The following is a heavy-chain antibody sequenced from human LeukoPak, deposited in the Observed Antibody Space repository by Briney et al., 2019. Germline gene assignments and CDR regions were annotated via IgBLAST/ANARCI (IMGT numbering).Heavy chain of an antibody. CDR2: ISGSGGST. CDR3: AKELGVGATRDY. D-gene: IGHD1-26*01. J-gene: IGHJ4*02. CDR1: GFTFSSYA. Sequence: GGSLRLSCAASGFTFSSYAMSWVRQAPGKGLEWVSGISGSGGSTYYADSVKGRFTIPRDNSKNTLYLQMNSLRAADTAVYYCAKELGVGATRDYWGQGTLVTVSS. V-gene: IGHV3-23*01.